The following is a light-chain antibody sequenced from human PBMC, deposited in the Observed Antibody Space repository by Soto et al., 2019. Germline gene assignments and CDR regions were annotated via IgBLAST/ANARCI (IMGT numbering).Light chain of an antibody. V-gene: IGKV1-5*01. CDR1: ENVNTW. J-gene: IGKJ4*01. Sequence: EIQMTQSPSTLSASVGDRVTITCRASENVNTWLAWYQQKPGKAPTLVIYDASRLEGGVPSRFSGSGSGTDFTLTISRLEPEDFAVYYCQQYVDSPETFGGGTKVEIK. CDR3: QQYVDSPET. CDR2: DAS.